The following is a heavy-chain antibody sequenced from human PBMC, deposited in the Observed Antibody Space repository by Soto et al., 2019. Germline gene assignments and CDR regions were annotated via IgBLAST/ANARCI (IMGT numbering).Heavy chain of an antibody. CDR3: ANVGYCSSTSCPNTNWFDP. V-gene: IGHV1-69*13. Sequence: SVKVSCKASGGTFSSFTISWVREAPGQGLEWMGGIIPIFGTANYAQKFQGRVTITADESTSTAYMELSSLRSEDTAVYYCANVGYCSSTSCPNTNWFDPWGQGTLVTVSS. CDR1: GGTFSSFT. J-gene: IGHJ5*02. CDR2: IIPIFGTA. D-gene: IGHD2-2*01.